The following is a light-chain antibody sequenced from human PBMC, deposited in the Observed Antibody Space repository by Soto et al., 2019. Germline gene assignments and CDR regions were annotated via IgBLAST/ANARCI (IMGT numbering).Light chain of an antibody. CDR1: QTVSDNY. Sequence: EMVLTQSPGALSLSPGARATLSCRASQTVSDNYLAWYQQKPGQAPALPIYGASTRATGIPDGVSGSGSWEDFSTTISRLEPEEFAVYYCEEYGGSPRVSFGGGTKVEIK. V-gene: IGKV3-20*01. J-gene: IGKJ4*01. CDR3: EEYGGSPRVS. CDR2: GAS.